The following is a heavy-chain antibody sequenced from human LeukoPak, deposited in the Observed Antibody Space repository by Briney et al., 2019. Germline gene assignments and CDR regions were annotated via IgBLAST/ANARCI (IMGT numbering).Heavy chain of an antibody. CDR1: GFTFSSYA. D-gene: IGHD1-7*01. CDR3: AKWDWNYAYDY. Sequence: GGSLRLSCAASGFTFSSYAMSWVRQAPGKGLEWVSGISGSGGSTYHADSVKGRFAISRDNSENTLFLQTSSLRAEDTAVYYCAKWDWNYAYDYWGQGTLVTVSS. V-gene: IGHV3-23*01. CDR2: ISGSGGST. J-gene: IGHJ4*02.